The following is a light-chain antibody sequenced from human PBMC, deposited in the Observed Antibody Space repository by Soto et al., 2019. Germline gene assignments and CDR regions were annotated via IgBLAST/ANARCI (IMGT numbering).Light chain of an antibody. J-gene: IGKJ1*01. CDR1: QSVSNSY. CDR2: GAF. Sequence: EIVLTQSPGTLSLSPGQRATLSCRASQSVSNSYLAWYQQKPGQAPRLLIYGAFRRATGIPDRFSGSGSGTDFTLIISRLEPEDFAVYYCQQYGSSPWTFGQGTRVEI. CDR3: QQYGSSPWT. V-gene: IGKV3-20*01.